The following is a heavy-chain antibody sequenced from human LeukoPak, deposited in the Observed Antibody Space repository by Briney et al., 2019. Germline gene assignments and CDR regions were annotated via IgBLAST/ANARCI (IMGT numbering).Heavy chain of an antibody. J-gene: IGHJ4*02. D-gene: IGHD2-2*01. Sequence: GGSLRLSCAASGFTFSNYAMQWVRQAPGKGLEYVSAISSNGDSIFYASSVKGRFTISRDDSRSTAYLQMNSLKTEDTAVYYCTASDHLYCSSSSCHFDYWGQGTLVTVAS. CDR3: TASDHLYCSSSSCHFDY. CDR1: GFTFSNYA. V-gene: IGHV3-64*01. CDR2: ISSNGDSI.